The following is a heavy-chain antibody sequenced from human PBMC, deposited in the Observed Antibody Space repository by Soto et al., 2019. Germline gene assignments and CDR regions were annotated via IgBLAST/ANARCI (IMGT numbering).Heavy chain of an antibody. D-gene: IGHD3-3*01. CDR2: ISGSGGST. Sequence: GGSLRLSCAASGFTFSRYAMSWVRQAPGKGLEWVSAISGSGGSTYYADSVKGRFTISRDNSKNTLYLQMNSLRAEDTAVYYCAKDPIYDFWSGPLYYYGMDVWGQGTTVTVSS. V-gene: IGHV3-23*01. J-gene: IGHJ6*02. CDR1: GFTFSRYA. CDR3: AKDPIYDFWSGPLYYYGMDV.